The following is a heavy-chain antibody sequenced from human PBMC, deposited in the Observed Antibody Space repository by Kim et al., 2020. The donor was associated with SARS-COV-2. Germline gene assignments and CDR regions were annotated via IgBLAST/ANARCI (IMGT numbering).Heavy chain of an antibody. Sequence: GGSLRLSCAASGFTFDDYAMHWVRQAPGKGLEWVSGISWNSGSIGYADSVKGRFTISRDNAKNSLYLQMNSLRAEDTALYYCAKDSYSGCYFVFDYWGQGTLVTVSS. CDR3: AKDSYSGCYFVFDY. CDR2: ISWNSGSI. V-gene: IGHV3-9*01. D-gene: IGHD1-26*01. J-gene: IGHJ4*02. CDR1: GFTFDDYA.